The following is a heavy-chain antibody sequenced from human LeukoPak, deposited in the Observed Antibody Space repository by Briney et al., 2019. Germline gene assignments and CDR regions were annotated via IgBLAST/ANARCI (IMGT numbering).Heavy chain of an antibody. J-gene: IGHJ4*02. CDR3: ARGDDYSSSFDY. V-gene: IGHV3-30-3*01. CDR2: ISYDGSNK. D-gene: IGHD6-13*01. CDR1: GFTFNNYP. Sequence: GGSLRLSCAASGFTFNNYPMHWVRQAPGKGLEWVAVISYDGSNKYYADSVKGRFTISRNNAKNSLYLQMNSLRAEDTAVYYCARGDDYSSSFDYWGQGTLVTVSS.